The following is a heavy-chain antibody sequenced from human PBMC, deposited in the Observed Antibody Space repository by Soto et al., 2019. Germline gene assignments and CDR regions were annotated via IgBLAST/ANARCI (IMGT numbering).Heavy chain of an antibody. CDR2: IYYSGST. CDR1: GGSISSSSYY. D-gene: IGHD3-16*02. CDR3: ARHLAKYDYIWGSYRWSANWFDP. Sequence: QLQLQESGPGLVKPSETLSLTCTVSGGSISSSSYYWGWIRQPPGKGLEWIGSIYYSGSTYYNPSLKSRVTIYVDTSKNQFSLKLSSVTAADTAVYYCARHLAKYDYIWGSYRWSANWFDPWGQGTLVTVAS. J-gene: IGHJ5*02. V-gene: IGHV4-39*01.